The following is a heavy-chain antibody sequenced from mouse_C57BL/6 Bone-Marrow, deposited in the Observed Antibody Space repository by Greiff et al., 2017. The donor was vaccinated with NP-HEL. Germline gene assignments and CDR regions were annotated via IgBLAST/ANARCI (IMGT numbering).Heavy chain of an antibody. CDR2: IHPISGST. D-gene: IGHD1-1*01. Sequence: QVQLKQPGAELVKPGASVKLSCKASGYTFTSYWMHWVKQRPGQGLEWIGMIHPISGSTNYNEKFKSKATLTVDKSSSTAYMQLSSLTSEDSAVYYCARPPEYYGSTYWYFDVWGTGTTVTVSS. J-gene: IGHJ1*03. CDR3: ARPPEYYGSTYWYFDV. V-gene: IGHV1-64*01. CDR1: GYTFTSYW.